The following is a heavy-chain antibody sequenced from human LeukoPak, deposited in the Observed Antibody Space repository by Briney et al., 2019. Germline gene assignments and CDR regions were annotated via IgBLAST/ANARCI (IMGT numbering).Heavy chain of an antibody. V-gene: IGHV3-9*01. CDR3: AKAMRDYCGMDV. CDR2: ISWNSGSI. CDR1: GFTFDDYA. Sequence: GGSLRLSCAASGFTFDDYAMHWVRQAPGPGLEWVSGISWNSGSIGYADSVKGRFTISRDNAKNSLYLQMNSLRAEDTALYYCAKAMRDYCGMDVWGQGTTVTVSS. J-gene: IGHJ6*02.